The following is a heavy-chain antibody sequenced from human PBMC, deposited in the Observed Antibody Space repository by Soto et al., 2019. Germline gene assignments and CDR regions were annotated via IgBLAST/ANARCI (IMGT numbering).Heavy chain of an antibody. Sequence: PSETLSLTCTVSGGSISSYYWSWIRQPPGKGLEWIGYIYYSGSTNYNPSLKSRVTISVDTSKNQFSLKLSSVTAADTAVYYCARAPSSGWYWFDPWGQGTLVTVSS. CDR3: ARAPSSGWYWFDP. D-gene: IGHD6-19*01. CDR2: IYYSGST. CDR1: GGSISSYY. J-gene: IGHJ5*02. V-gene: IGHV4-59*01.